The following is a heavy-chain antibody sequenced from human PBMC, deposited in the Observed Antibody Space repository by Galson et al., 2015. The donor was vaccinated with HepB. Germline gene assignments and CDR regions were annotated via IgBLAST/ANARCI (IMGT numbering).Heavy chain of an antibody. V-gene: IGHV4-34*01. D-gene: IGHD3-9*01. J-gene: IGHJ5*02. CDR2: INHSGST. CDR1: GGSFSGYY. Sequence: ETLSLTCAVYGGSFSGYYWSWIRQPPGKGLEWIGEINHSGSTNYNPSLKSRVTISVDTSKNQFSLQLNSVTPEDTAVYYCARVQAYDILTGYYRWWFDPWGQGTLVTVSS. CDR3: ARVQAYDILTGYYRWWFDP.